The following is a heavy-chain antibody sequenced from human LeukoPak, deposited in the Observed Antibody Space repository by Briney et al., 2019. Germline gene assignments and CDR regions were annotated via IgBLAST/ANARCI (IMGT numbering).Heavy chain of an antibody. CDR3: ARHKRGSGNYFDY. D-gene: IGHD6-25*01. J-gene: IGHJ4*02. CDR1: GFTLSSDW. CDR2: IKQDGSEK. Sequence: PGGALRLSCAASGFTLSSDWMRGVRQAPGKGLEWVANIKQDGSEKYYVDSVKGRFTISRDNAKNSLYLQMNSLRAEDTAVYYCARHKRGSGNYFDYWGQGTLVTVSS. V-gene: IGHV3-7*01.